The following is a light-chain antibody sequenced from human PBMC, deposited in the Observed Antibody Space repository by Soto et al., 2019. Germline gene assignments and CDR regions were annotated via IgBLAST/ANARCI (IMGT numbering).Light chain of an antibody. CDR2: EVS. V-gene: IGLV2-14*01. CDR3: SSFTSTSTRV. J-gene: IGLJ1*01. CDR1: SNDVGGYTY. Sequence: QSALTQPASVSGSPGQSITISCTGTSNDVGGYTYVSWYQQHPGKAPKLMIFEVSNRPSGVSLRFSGSKSGNAASLTISGLQDEDEGDYYCSSFTSTSTRVFGTGTKLTVL.